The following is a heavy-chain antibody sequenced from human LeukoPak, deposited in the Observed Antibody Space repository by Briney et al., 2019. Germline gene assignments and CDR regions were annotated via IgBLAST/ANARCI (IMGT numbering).Heavy chain of an antibody. Sequence: GGSLRLSCAASGFIFSSYGMHWVRQAPGKGLEWVALIWYDGSNKYYADSVKGRFTISRDNSKNTLYLQMNSLRAEDTAVYYCARDLAAAATWFDPWGQGTLVTVSS. CDR1: GFIFSSYG. CDR3: ARDLAAAATWFDP. J-gene: IGHJ5*02. D-gene: IGHD6-13*01. V-gene: IGHV3-33*01. CDR2: IWYDGSNK.